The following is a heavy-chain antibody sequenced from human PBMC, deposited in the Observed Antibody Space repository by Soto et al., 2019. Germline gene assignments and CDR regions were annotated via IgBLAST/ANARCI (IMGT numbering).Heavy chain of an antibody. CDR3: AKAPQSTEHIYWYFDL. CDR2: ISGSGGST. V-gene: IGHV3-23*01. CDR1: GFTFSSYA. Sequence: EVQLLESGGGLVQPGGSLRLSCAASGFTFSSYAMSWVRQAPGKGLEWVSAISGSGGSTYYADSVKGRFTISRDNSKNTLYLQMNSLRAEDTALYYCAKAPQSTEHIYWYFDLWGRGTLVTVSS. D-gene: IGHD4-4*01. J-gene: IGHJ2*01.